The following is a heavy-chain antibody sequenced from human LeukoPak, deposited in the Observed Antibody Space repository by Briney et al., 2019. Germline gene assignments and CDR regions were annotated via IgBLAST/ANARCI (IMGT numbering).Heavy chain of an antibody. V-gene: IGHV1-8*01. CDR1: GYTFTSYG. CDR2: MNPNSGNT. D-gene: IGHD2-15*01. Sequence: ASVKVSCKASGYTFTSYGISWVRQAPGQGLEWMGWMNPNSGNTGYAQKFQGRVTITRNTSISTAYMELSSLRSEDTAVYYCARGYCSGGSCYAWGGDWFDPWGQGTLVTVSS. CDR3: ARGYCSGGSCYAWGGDWFDP. J-gene: IGHJ5*02.